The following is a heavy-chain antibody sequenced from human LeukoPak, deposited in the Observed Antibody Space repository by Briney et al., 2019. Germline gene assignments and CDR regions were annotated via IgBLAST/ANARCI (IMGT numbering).Heavy chain of an antibody. J-gene: IGHJ4*02. CDR1: GFTFSSYG. CDR3: ARPSSGYSYGYGFDC. D-gene: IGHD5-18*01. CDR2: ISYDGSNK. V-gene: IGHV3-30*03. Sequence: PGGSLRLSCAASGFTFSSYGMHWVRQAPGKGLEWVAVISYDGSNKYYADSVKGRFTISRDNSKNTLYLQMNSLRAEDTAVYYCARPSSGYSYGYGFDCWGQGTLVTVSS.